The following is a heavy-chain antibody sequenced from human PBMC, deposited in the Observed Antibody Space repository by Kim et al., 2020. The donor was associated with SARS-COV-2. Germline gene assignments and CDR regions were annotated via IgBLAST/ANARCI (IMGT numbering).Heavy chain of an antibody. J-gene: IGHJ6*03. CDR3: ARGEVDNPYYYYYMDV. CDR1: GGSISSYY. CDR2: IYYSGST. D-gene: IGHD5-12*01. Sequence: SETLSLTCTVSGGSISSYYWSWIRQPPGKGLEWIGYIYYSGSTNYNPSLKSRVTISVDTSKNQFSLKLSSVTAADTAVYYCARGEVDNPYYYYYMDVWGKGTTVTVSS. V-gene: IGHV4-59*01.